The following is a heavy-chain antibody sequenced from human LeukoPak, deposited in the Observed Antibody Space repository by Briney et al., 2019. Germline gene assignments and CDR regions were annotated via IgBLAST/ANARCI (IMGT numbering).Heavy chain of an antibody. V-gene: IGHV3-23*01. CDR1: GFTFSTND. J-gene: IGHJ4*02. D-gene: IGHD6-19*01. CDR2: LSVIGGST. Sequence: GGSLRLSCAASGFTFSTNDMSWVRQAPGKGLEWVSILSVIGGSTNYADSVKVRFISSRDNSKNTLYLQMNSLRAEDTAVYYCAKGGWLEYWGQGTLVTVSS. CDR3: AKGGWLEY.